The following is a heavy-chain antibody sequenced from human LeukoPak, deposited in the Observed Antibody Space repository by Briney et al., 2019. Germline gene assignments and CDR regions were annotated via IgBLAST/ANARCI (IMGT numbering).Heavy chain of an antibody. J-gene: IGHJ4*01. CDR3: ARDRIAVAGYYFDC. V-gene: IGHV3-33*01. D-gene: IGHD6-19*01. Sequence: PGRSLRLSCAASGFTFSSYGMHWVRQAPGKGLEWVAFIWYDGSNKYYADSVKGRFTISRDNSKNTLYLQMNSLRAEDTAVYYCARDRIAVAGYYFDCWGQEPWSPSPQ. CDR1: GFTFSSYG. CDR2: IWYDGSNK.